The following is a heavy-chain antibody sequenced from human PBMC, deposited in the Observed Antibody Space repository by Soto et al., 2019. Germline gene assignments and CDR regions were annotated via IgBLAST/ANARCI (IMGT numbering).Heavy chain of an antibody. CDR1: GYSISTGYY. V-gene: IGHV4-38-2*02. D-gene: IGHD6-13*01. Sequence: SETLSLTCTVSGYSISTGYYWAWVRQSPGKGLEWIGSVYRSGAAYYSPTLKSRVTISVDTSKNQFSLHLKSVTAADAAVYYCARDYTSALDVAGYFDFWGEGTPVTV. CDR3: ARDYTSALDVAGYFDF. J-gene: IGHJ4*02. CDR2: VYRSGAA.